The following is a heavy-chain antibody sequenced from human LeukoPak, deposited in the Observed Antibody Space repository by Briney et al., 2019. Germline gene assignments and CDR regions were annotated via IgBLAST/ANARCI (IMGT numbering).Heavy chain of an antibody. CDR2: MNPNSGNT. V-gene: IGHV1-8*03. D-gene: IGHD4-11*01. CDR3: ARVTFRSNYGVRWFDP. CDR1: GYTFTSYD. Sequence: ASVKVSCKASGYTFTSYDISWVRQATGQGLEWMGWMNPNSGNTGYAQKFQGRVTITRNTSISTAYMELSSLRSEDTAVYYCARVTFRSNYGVRWFDPWGQGTLVTVSS. J-gene: IGHJ5*02.